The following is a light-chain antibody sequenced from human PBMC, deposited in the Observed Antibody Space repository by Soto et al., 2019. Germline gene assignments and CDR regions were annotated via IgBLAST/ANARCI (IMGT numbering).Light chain of an antibody. CDR2: TTS. CDR1: QGISTD. CDR3: QQSYNTTWT. Sequence: DVQMTQSPSSLSASVGDRVTITYRASQGISTDLNWYQQKPGKAPKLLIYTTSSLQSGVPSRFSGSGSETDFTLTISSLQPEDFATYSCQQSYNTTWTFGQGTKVEIK. V-gene: IGKV1-39*01. J-gene: IGKJ1*01.